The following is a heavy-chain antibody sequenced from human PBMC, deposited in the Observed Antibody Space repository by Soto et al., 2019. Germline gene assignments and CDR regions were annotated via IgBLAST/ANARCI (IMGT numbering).Heavy chain of an antibody. CDR2: IKQDGSEK. Sequence: PGGSLRLSCAASGFTFSSYWMSWVRQAPGKGLERVANIKQDGSEKYYVDSVKGRFTISRDNAKNSLYLQMNSLRAEDTAVYYCARDCSSTSCYFSGLDYWGQGTLVTVSS. CDR3: ARDCSSTSCYFSGLDY. V-gene: IGHV3-7*03. CDR1: GFTFSSYW. D-gene: IGHD2-2*01. J-gene: IGHJ4*02.